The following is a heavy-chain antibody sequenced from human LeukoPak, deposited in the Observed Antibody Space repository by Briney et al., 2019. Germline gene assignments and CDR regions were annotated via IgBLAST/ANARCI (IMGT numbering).Heavy chain of an antibody. V-gene: IGHV1-69*05. CDR2: IIPIFGTA. Sequence: SVKVSCKASGGTFSSYAISWVRQAPGQGLEWMGRIIPIFGTANYAQKFQGRVTITTDESTSTAYMELSSLRSEDTAVYYCAGRRDSYGSDPKPFDYWGQGTLVTVSS. J-gene: IGHJ4*02. CDR3: AGRRDSYGSDPKPFDY. D-gene: IGHD5-18*01. CDR1: GGTFSSYA.